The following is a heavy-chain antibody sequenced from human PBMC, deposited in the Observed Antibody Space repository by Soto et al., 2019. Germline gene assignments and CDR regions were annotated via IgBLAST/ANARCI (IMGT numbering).Heavy chain of an antibody. D-gene: IGHD6-13*01. Sequence: ASVKVSCKASGYTFNTYGISWVRQAPGQGLEWMGWISTDNGNTNYSQKFQDRVTMTTDTSTSTAYMELRSLRSDDTAVYYCARGPLYTSSWLYEYYYYGMDVWGQGTTVTVSS. J-gene: IGHJ6*02. CDR3: ARGPLYTSSWLYEYYYYGMDV. CDR1: GYTFNTYG. V-gene: IGHV1-18*01. CDR2: ISTDNGNT.